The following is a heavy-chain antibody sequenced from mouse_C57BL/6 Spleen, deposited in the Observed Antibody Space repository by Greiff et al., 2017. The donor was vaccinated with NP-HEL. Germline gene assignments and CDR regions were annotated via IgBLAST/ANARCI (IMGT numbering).Heavy chain of an antibody. CDR2: IDPSDSYT. CDR3: ARPRGRSYWFAY. D-gene: IGHD1-1*01. V-gene: IGHV1-59*01. CDR1: GYTFTSYW. J-gene: IGHJ3*01. Sequence: QVQLKQPGAELVRPGTSVKLSCKASGYTFTSYWMHWVKQRPGQGLEWIGVIDPSDSYTNYNQKFKGKATLTVDTSSSTAYMQLSSLTSEDSAVYYCARPRGRSYWFAYWGQGTLVTVSA.